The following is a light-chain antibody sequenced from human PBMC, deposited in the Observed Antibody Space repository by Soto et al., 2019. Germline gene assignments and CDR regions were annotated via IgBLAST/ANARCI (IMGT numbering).Light chain of an antibody. J-gene: IGKJ5*01. CDR2: GAS. V-gene: IGKV1-39*01. CDR3: QQSYRTPT. CDR1: QSISGS. Sequence: DIQMTQSPSSLSASVRDRVTMTFRASQSISGSLNGYRQKPGKAPKLLIYGASTLQSGVPSRFSGSGSGTDYTLTISSLQPEDFATYYCQQSYRTPTFGQGTILEIK.